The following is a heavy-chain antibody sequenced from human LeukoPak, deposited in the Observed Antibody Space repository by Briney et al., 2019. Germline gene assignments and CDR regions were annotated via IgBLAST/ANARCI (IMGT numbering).Heavy chain of an antibody. CDR1: GGSISSGGYY. V-gene: IGHV4-61*08. CDR2: IYYSGST. Sequence: SETLSLTCTVSGGSISSGGYYWSWIRQHPGKGLEWIGYIYYSGSTNYNPSLKSRVTISVDTSKNQFSLKLSSVTAADTAVYYCARAQAVRTIFGVVITDAFDIWGQGTMVTVSS. D-gene: IGHD3-3*01. CDR3: ARAQAVRTIFGVVITDAFDI. J-gene: IGHJ3*02.